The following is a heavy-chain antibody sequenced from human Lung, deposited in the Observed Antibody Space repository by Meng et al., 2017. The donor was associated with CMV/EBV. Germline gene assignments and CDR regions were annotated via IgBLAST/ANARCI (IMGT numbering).Heavy chain of an antibody. V-gene: IGHV1-2*02. CDR3: ARDDNWGPDY. CDR1: GYTFAGNY. Sequence: SXXVSCKTSGYTFAGNYLHWLRQAPGQGLEWMAWIHYDTGETNYAQNFHGRVTVTRDTSITRVYMELRSLRPDDTAMYYCARDDNWGPDYWCQGTLVTVSS. D-gene: IGHD7-27*01. J-gene: IGHJ4*02. CDR2: IHYDTGET.